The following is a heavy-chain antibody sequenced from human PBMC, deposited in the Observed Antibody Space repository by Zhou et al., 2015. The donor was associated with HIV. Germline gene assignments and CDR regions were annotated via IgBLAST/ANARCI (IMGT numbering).Heavy chain of an antibody. CDR1: GGTFSSYA. CDR2: IIPIFGTA. J-gene: IGHJ6*03. D-gene: IGHD6-19*01. Sequence: QVQLVQSGAEVKKPGSSVKVSCKASGGTFSSYAISWVRQAPGQGLEWMGGIIPIFGTANYAQKFQGRVTITADESTSTAYMELSSLRSEDTAVYYCARADAVAGTLETYYYYMDVWGKGTTVTVSS. CDR3: ARADAVAGTLETYYYYMDV. V-gene: IGHV1-69*01.